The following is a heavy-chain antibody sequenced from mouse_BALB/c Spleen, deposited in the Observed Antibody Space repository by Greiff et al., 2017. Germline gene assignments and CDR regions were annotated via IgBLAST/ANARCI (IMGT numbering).Heavy chain of an antibody. CDR2: INPGSGGT. Sequence: VQLQQSGAELVRPGTSVKVSCKASGYAFTNYLIEWVKQRPGQGLEWIGVINPGSGGTNYNEKFKGKATLTADKSSSTAYMQLSSLTSDDSAVYFCARGLMGLRRGFAYWGQGTLVTVSA. CDR1: GYAFTNYL. V-gene: IGHV1-54*01. D-gene: IGHD2-2*01. CDR3: ARGLMGLRRGFAY. J-gene: IGHJ3*01.